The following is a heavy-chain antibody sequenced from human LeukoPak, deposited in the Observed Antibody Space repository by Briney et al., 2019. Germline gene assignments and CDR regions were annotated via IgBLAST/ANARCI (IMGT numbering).Heavy chain of an antibody. J-gene: IGHJ4*02. V-gene: IGHV3-21*04. Sequence: GGSLRLSCAASGFTFTSYSMNWVRQAPGKGLEWVSSISSSSNYIYYADSVKGRFTISRDNAKNSLYLQMNSLRAEDTPVYYCAREDGYSSSWYSDYWGQGTLVTVSS. CDR3: AREDGYSSSWYSDY. CDR2: ISSSSNYI. CDR1: GFTFTSYS. D-gene: IGHD6-13*01.